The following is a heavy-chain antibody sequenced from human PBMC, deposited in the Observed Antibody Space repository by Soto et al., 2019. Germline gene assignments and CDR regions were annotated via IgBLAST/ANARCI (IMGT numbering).Heavy chain of an antibody. CDR2: INAGNGNT. CDR3: ARDLGISRFDY. CDR1: GYTFTSYA. D-gene: IGHD2-15*01. Sequence: VKVSFKASGYTFTSYAMHWVRQAPGQRLEWMGWINAGNGNTKYSQKFQGRVTITRDTSASTAYMELSSLRSEDTAVYYCARDLGISRFDYWGQGTLVTVSS. V-gene: IGHV1-3*01. J-gene: IGHJ4*02.